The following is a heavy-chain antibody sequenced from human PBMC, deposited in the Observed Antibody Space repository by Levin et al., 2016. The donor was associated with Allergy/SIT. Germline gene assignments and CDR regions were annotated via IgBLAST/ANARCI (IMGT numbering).Heavy chain of an antibody. J-gene: IGHJ4*02. CDR1: GYTFTSYG. D-gene: IGHD6-19*01. CDR2: ISAYNGNT. CDR3: ARSAGVLQQWLDESFDY. V-gene: IGHV1-18*04. Sequence: ASVKVSCKASGYTFTSYGISWVRQAPGQGLEWMGWISAYNGNTNYAQKLQGRVTMTTDTSTSTAYMELRSLRSDDTAVYYCARSAGVLQQWLDESFDYWGQGTLVTVSS.